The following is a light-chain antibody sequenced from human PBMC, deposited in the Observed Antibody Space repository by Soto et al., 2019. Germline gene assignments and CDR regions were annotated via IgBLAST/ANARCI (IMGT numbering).Light chain of an antibody. J-gene: IGLJ2*01. CDR3: QSYDPTLRTSR. CDR2: SNN. CDR1: NIGSKN. Sequence: SYELTQPLSVSVALGQTARITCGGNNIGSKNVHWYQQKPGQAPVLVIHSNNNRPSGVPDRFSGSKSGTSASLAIAGLQADDEADYYCQSYDPTLRTSRFGGGTQLTVL. V-gene: IGLV3-9*01.